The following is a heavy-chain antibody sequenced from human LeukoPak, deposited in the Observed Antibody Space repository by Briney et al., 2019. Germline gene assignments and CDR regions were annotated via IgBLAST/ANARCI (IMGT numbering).Heavy chain of an antibody. CDR2: INHSGST. CDR1: GGSFSGYY. Sequence: SETLSLTCAVYGGSFSGYYWSWIRQPPGKGLGWIGEINHSGSTNYNPSLKSRVTISVDTSKNQVSLKLSSVTAADTAVYYCARGYIVVVPAARFDPWGQGTLVTVSS. J-gene: IGHJ5*02. CDR3: ARGYIVVVPAARFDP. V-gene: IGHV4-34*01. D-gene: IGHD2-2*01.